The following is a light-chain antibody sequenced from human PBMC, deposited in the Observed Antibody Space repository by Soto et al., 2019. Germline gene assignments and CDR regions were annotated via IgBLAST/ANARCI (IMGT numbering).Light chain of an antibody. J-gene: IGKJ1*01. Sequence: EIVLTQSPGTLSLSPGERAILSCRASQSVSSSYLAWYQQKPGQAPRLLIYGASSRATGIPDRFSGGGSGTDFTLTISRLEPEDFAVYYCQQYGSSRTFGQGTKVDIK. V-gene: IGKV3-20*01. CDR2: GAS. CDR1: QSVSSSY. CDR3: QQYGSSRT.